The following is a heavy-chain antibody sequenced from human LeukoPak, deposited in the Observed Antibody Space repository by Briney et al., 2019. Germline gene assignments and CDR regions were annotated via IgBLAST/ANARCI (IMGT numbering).Heavy chain of an antibody. D-gene: IGHD6-19*01. CDR2: IYYSGST. J-gene: IGHJ4*02. V-gene: IGHV4-61*01. CDR1: GGSISSSSYY. CDR3: ARVRISSGWDPPYFDY. Sequence: PSETLSLTCTVSGGSISSSSYYWSWIRQPPGEGLEWIGYIYYSGSTNYNPSLKSRVTISVDTPKNQFSLKLSSVTAADTAVYYCARVRISSGWDPPYFDYWGQGTLVTVSS.